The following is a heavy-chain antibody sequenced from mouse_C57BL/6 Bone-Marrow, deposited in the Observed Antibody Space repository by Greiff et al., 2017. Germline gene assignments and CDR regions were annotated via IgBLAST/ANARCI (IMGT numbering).Heavy chain of an antibody. CDR1: GYTFTDYE. CDR3: TRRGYDFWFAY. CDR2: IDPETGGT. J-gene: IGHJ3*01. D-gene: IGHD2-2*01. Sequence: VKLVESGAELVRPGASVTLSCKASGYTFTDYEMHWVKQTPVHGLEWIGAIDPETGGTAYNQKFKGKAILTADKSSSTAYMELRSLTSEDSAVYYCTRRGYDFWFAYWGQGTLVTVSA. V-gene: IGHV1-15*01.